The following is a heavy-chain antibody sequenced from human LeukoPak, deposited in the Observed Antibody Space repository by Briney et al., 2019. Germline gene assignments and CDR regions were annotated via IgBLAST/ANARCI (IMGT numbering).Heavy chain of an antibody. CDR1: GGSISSYY. J-gene: IGHJ3*02. D-gene: IGHD2-8*01. CDR2: IYTSGST. Sequence: SETLSLTCTVSGGSISSYYWSWIRQPPGKGLEWIGYIYTSGSTNYNPSLKSRVTISVDTSKNQFSLKLSSVTAADTAVYYCARQYVLYCTNGVCYRRFAFDIWGQGTMVTVSS. CDR3: ARQYVLYCTNGVCYRRFAFDI. V-gene: IGHV4-4*09.